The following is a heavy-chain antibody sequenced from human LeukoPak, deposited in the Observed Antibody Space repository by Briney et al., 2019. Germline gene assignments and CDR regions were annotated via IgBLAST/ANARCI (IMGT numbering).Heavy chain of an antibody. D-gene: IGHD1-1*01. CDR3: AFYRLCSPGTCHYYFYMDV. Sequence: SVKLPCKSSGGTFSSFAISWVRQAPGQGLEWIGGITPMSGTANYTQKFQGRVTITTDESTNTAFMEMNSLRFEDSAVYYCAFYRLCSPGTCHYYFYMDVWGIGTTVTVSS. CDR2: ITPMSGTA. V-gene: IGHV1-69*05. J-gene: IGHJ6*03. CDR1: GGTFSSFA.